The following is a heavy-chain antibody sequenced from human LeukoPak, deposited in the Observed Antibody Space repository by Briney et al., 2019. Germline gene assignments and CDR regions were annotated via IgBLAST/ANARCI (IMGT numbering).Heavy chain of an antibody. J-gene: IGHJ2*01. CDR1: GGSINNYY. V-gene: IGHV4-4*09. D-gene: IGHD1-26*01. Sequence: PSKTLSLICSVSGGSINNYYWTWIRQPPGKGLEWIGYMYTSGSSNYHPSLKSRVTMSIDTSKNQFSLILSSVTASDTATYYCARRAGSYLGYWYFDLWGRGTLVTVSS. CDR3: ARRAGSYLGYWYFDL. CDR2: MYTSGSS.